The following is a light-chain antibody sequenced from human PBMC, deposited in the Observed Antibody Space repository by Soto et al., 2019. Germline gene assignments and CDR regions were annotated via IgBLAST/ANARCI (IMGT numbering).Light chain of an antibody. CDR3: PQYGSFSRT. CDR2: KAS. Sequence: DIQMTQSPSTLSASVGDRVTITCGASQSISSWLAWYQQKPGKAPKLLIYKASSLAGGVPSRFSGSRSETEYTLTVSSLQPDGFATDYCPQYGSFSRTFGQGTKVEI. CDR1: QSISSW. V-gene: IGKV1-5*03. J-gene: IGKJ1*01.